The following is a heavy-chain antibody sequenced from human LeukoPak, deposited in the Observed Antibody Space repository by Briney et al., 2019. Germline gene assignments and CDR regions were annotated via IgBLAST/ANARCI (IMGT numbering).Heavy chain of an antibody. CDR3: AREVADYDSSGYYSSGDWFDP. Sequence: PLQTLSLTCTVSGGSISSGGYYWSWIRQHPGKGLEWIGYIYYSGSTYYNPSLKSRVTISVDTSKNQFSLKLSSVTAADTAVYYCAREVADYDSSGYYSSGDWFDPWGQGTLVTVSS. J-gene: IGHJ5*02. CDR1: GGSISSGGYY. D-gene: IGHD3-22*01. CDR2: IYYSGST. V-gene: IGHV4-31*03.